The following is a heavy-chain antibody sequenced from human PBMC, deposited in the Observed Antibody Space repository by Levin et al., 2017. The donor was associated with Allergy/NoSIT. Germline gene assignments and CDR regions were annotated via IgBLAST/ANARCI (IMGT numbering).Heavy chain of an antibody. D-gene: IGHD3-10*01. CDR3: ARDVTMGGEA. CDR2: IKEDGSAK. J-gene: IGHJ5*02. CDR1: GFSFSSSW. V-gene: IGHV3-7*03. Sequence: PGGSLRLSCVVSGFSFSSSWMSWVRQAPGKGLEWVANIKEDGSAKYYVDSVKGRFTVSRDNAENSLYLEMDDLGAEDTALYYCARDVTMGGEAWGQGTLVTVSS.